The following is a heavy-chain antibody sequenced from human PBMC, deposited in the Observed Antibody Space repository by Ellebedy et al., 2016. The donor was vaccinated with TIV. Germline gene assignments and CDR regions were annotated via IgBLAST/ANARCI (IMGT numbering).Heavy chain of an antibody. CDR2: IKEDGGEK. V-gene: IGHV3-7*01. Sequence: GGSLRLXCAASGFIFSDYWMHWVRQAPGKGLEWVANIKEDGGEKYYVDSVKGRFTISRDNTKNSLYLQLNSLRAEDTAVYYCARSPATGTVDYWGHGTLVIVSS. D-gene: IGHD1-1*01. CDR1: GFIFSDYW. J-gene: IGHJ4*01. CDR3: ARSPATGTVDY.